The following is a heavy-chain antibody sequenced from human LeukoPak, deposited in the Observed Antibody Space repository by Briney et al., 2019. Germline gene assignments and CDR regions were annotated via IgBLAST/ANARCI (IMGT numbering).Heavy chain of an antibody. CDR2: IKGDGSAK. Sequence: GGSLRLSCAASGFAFSDSWMTWIRQAPGKGLEWVAFIKGDGSAKKYVDSVKGRFTISRDNAKNSLFLQMNSLTAEDTAVYYCARDRGWIQHDIWGQGTMVTVSS. CDR3: ARDRGWIQHDI. CDR1: GFAFSDSW. V-gene: IGHV3-7*01. J-gene: IGHJ3*02. D-gene: IGHD5-18*01.